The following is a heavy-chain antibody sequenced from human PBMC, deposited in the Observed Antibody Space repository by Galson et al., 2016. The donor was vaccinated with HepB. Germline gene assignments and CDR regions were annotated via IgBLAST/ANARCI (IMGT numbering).Heavy chain of an antibody. CDR2: IYPGDSHT. CDR3: ARRLTHDPTIWDIDY. D-gene: IGHD3-16*01. J-gene: IGHJ4*02. Sequence: QSGAEVKKPGESLRISCKGSGYSFTDYWIGWVRQMPGKGLEWMGIIYPGDSHTRYSPSFQGQVTISADKSISTAYLQWSSLKASDTAIYYCARRLTHDPTIWDIDYWGQGTLFTVSS. CDR1: GYSFTDYW. V-gene: IGHV5-51*01.